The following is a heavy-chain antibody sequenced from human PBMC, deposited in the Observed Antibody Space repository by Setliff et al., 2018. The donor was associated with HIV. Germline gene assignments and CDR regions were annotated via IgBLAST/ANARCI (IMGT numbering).Heavy chain of an antibody. D-gene: IGHD4-17*01. CDR2: IYYSGST. V-gene: IGHV4-59*01. CDR3: ARGARGPTVTSYYYYYMDV. CDR1: GGSISSYY. J-gene: IGHJ6*03. Sequence: PSETLSLTCTVSGGSISSYYWSWIRQPPGKGLEWIGYIYYSGSTNYNPSLKSRVTISVDTSKNQFSLKLSSVTAADTAVYYCARGARGPTVTSYYYYYMDVWGKGTTVTVSS.